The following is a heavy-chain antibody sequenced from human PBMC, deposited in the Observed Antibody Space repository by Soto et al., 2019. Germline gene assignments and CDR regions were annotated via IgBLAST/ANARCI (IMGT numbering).Heavy chain of an antibody. J-gene: IGHJ6*02. V-gene: IGHV1-8*01. CDR3: ARVNRYNWNGQPNGMDV. D-gene: IGHD1-20*01. CDR1: GYTFTSYD. Sequence: QVQLVQSGAEVKKPGASVKVSCKASGYTFTSYDINWVRQATGQGLEWMGWMNPNSGNTGYAQKFQGRVTMTRNTSISTAYRELSSRRSEDTAVYYCARVNRYNWNGQPNGMDVWGQGTTVTVSS. CDR2: MNPNSGNT.